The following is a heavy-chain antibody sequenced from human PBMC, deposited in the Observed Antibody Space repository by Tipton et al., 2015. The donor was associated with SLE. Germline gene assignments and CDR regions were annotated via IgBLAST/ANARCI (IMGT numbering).Heavy chain of an antibody. J-gene: IGHJ4*02. CDR3: ARENESGFGGVTPHDY. Sequence: QLVQSGGGVVQPGGSLRLSCTASGFTFGDYAMSWVRQAPGKGLEWVSSISSSSGYIYYADSVKGRFTISRDNAKNSLYLQMNSLRAEDTAVYYCARENESGFGGVTPHDYWGQGTLVTVSS. D-gene: IGHD3-3*01. V-gene: IGHV3-21*03. CDR2: ISSSSGYI. CDR1: GFTFGDYA.